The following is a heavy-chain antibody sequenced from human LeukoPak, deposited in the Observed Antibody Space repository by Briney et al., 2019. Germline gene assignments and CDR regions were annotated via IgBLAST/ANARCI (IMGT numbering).Heavy chain of an antibody. D-gene: IGHD3-3*01. V-gene: IGHV4-59*01. CDR2: IYYSGST. CDR1: GGSISSYY. Sequence: SETLSLTCTVSGGSISSYYWSWIRQPPGKGLEWIGYIYYSGSTNYNPSLKSRVTISVDTSKNQFSLKLSSVTAADTAVYYCARGSLEWLPDYYYGMDVWDQGTTVTVSS. J-gene: IGHJ6*02. CDR3: ARGSLEWLPDYYYGMDV.